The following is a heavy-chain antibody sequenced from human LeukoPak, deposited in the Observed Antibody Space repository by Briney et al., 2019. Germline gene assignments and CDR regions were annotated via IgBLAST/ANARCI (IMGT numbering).Heavy chain of an antibody. V-gene: IGHV3-23*01. D-gene: IGHD6-19*01. CDR2: ITGDAENT. CDR1: GFTFSSYA. Sequence: GGSLRLSCIASGFTFSSYAMTWVRQAPGKGLEWVSAITGDAENTYYADSVKGRFTISRDNSKNTLFLQMNSLRDEDTAMYYCARVQGGGYRTADSWGQGTLVTVSS. CDR3: ARVQGGGYRTADS. J-gene: IGHJ4*02.